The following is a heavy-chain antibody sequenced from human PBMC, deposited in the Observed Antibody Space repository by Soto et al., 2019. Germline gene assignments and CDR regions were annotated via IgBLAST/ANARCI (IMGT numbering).Heavy chain of an antibody. CDR2: ISNDGNKQ. D-gene: IGHD1-1*01. CDR3: AKDRTWTGTTSGGSFNN. V-gene: IGHV3-30*18. CDR1: GFSLSRYG. Sequence: QVQLVESGGGVVQPGGSLRLSCAASGFSLSRYGMHWVRQAPGKGLEWVGVISNDGNKQDYIESVKGRFTISRDNSKNTLFLEVTRLRPEDSGMYYCAKDRTWTGTTSGGSFNNWGQGTLVIVSS. J-gene: IGHJ4*02.